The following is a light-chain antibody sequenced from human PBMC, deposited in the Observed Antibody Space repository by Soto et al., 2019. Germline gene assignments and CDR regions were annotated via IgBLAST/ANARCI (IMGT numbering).Light chain of an antibody. J-gene: IGKJ3*01. V-gene: IGKV3-20*01. Sequence: EIVLTQSPATLSLSPGESATLSRRTSQSVSSNSLAWHQQKPGQAPRLLMYAASSRAAGIPDRFSGSGSGTDFTLTISRLEPEDFAVYYCQQHGSWGTTFGPGTKVDIK. CDR3: QQHGSWGTT. CDR1: QSVSSNS. CDR2: AAS.